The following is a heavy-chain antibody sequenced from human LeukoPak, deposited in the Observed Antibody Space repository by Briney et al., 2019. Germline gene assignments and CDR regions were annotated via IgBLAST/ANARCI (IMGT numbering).Heavy chain of an antibody. V-gene: IGHV3-7*01. CDR2: IKQDGSEK. D-gene: IGHD2-2*01. J-gene: IGHJ4*02. Sequence: GGSLRLSCAASGFTFISYWMTWVRQAPGKGLEWVAHIKQDGSEKYYVDSVKGRFTISRDNGKNSVYLQMSSLRAEDMAVYYCARVHCTCTSCWGALYFDYWGQGTLVTVSS. CDR1: GFTFISYW. CDR3: ARVHCTCTSCWGALYFDY.